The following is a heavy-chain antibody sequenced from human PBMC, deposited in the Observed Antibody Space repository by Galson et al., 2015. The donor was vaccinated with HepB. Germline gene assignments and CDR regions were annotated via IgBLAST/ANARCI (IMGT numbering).Heavy chain of an antibody. CDR3: ARATLWFGEL. D-gene: IGHD3-10*01. Sequence: CAASGFTFSSYWMHWVRQAPGQGLMWVSRIYNDGTATNYADSVKGRFTISRDNAKNTLYLQMNSLRAEDTAVYFCARATLWFGELWGQGTLVAVSS. CDR1: GFTFSSYW. J-gene: IGHJ4*02. V-gene: IGHV3-74*01. CDR2: IYNDGTAT.